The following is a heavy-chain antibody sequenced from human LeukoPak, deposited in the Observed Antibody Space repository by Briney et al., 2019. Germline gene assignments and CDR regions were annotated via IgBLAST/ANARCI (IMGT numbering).Heavy chain of an antibody. D-gene: IGHD6-19*01. V-gene: IGHV3-23*01. CDR1: GFTFTSYA. CDR2: ISDSGSNT. CDR3: TTRRYSSGWYYFDY. J-gene: IGHJ4*02. Sequence: GGSLRLSCAASGFTFTSYAMNWVRQAPGKGLEWVSAISDSGSNTYYADSVKGRFSISRDNSKNTLYLQMNSLKTEDTAVYYCTTRRYSSGWYYFDYWGQGTLVTVSS.